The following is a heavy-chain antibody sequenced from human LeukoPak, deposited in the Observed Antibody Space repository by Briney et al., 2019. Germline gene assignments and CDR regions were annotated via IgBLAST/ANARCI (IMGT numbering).Heavy chain of an antibody. CDR3: AKAFRSTSCFDH. Sequence: GGSLRLSCAASGFTFDDYAMHWVRQAPGKGLEWVSGISWNSGSIGYADSVKGRFTISRDNAKNSLYLQMNSLRAEDTALYYCAKAFRSTSCFDHWGQGTPVTVSS. CDR2: ISWNSGSI. V-gene: IGHV3-9*01. D-gene: IGHD2-2*01. J-gene: IGHJ5*02. CDR1: GFTFDDYA.